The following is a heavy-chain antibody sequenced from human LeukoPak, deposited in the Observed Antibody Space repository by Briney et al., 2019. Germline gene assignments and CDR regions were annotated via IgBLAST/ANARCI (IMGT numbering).Heavy chain of an antibody. CDR3: AWSNYYDSSGYCDY. Sequence: SVKVSCKASGGTFSSYAISWVRQAPGQGLEWMGRIIPIFGTANYAQKFQGRVTITTDESTSTAYMELSSLRSEDTAVYYCAWSNYYDSSGYCDYWGQGTLVTVSS. CDR1: GGTFSSYA. V-gene: IGHV1-69*05. D-gene: IGHD3-22*01. CDR2: IIPIFGTA. J-gene: IGHJ4*02.